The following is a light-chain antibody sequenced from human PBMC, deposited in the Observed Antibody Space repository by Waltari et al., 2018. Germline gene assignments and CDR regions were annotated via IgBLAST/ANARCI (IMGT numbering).Light chain of an antibody. J-gene: IGLJ2*01. Sequence: QSALTQPASVSGSPGPSITLSCTGTSSDVGTQQRAPCFQQHPGKSPKLRIYAVSKRPSGVSDRFSGSKSGDMASLTISGLQPEDEAEYFCSSYAGSSKGVFGGGTKVTVL. CDR2: AVS. CDR3: SSYAGSSKGV. V-gene: IGLV2-23*02. CDR1: SSDVGTQQR.